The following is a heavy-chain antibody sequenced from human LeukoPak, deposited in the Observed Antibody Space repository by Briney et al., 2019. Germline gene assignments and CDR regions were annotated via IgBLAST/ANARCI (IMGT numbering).Heavy chain of an antibody. D-gene: IGHD6-13*01. Sequence: ASVKVSCKASGGTFSSYAISWVRQAPGQGLEWMGRIIPIFGTANYAQKFQGRVTTTTDESTSTAYMELSSLRSEDTAVYYCATLEQQLVRDNWFDPWGQGTLVTVSS. CDR3: ATLEQQLVRDNWFDP. CDR2: IIPIFGTA. J-gene: IGHJ5*02. V-gene: IGHV1-69*05. CDR1: GGTFSSYA.